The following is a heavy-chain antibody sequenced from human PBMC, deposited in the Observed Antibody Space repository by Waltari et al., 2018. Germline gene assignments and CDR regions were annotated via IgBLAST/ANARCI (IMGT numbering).Heavy chain of an antibody. V-gene: IGHV3-7*03. CDR1: GFTFRGER. D-gene: IGHD2-2*01. CDR3: ARGSAGYVRVWDL. J-gene: IGHJ5*02. Sequence: EAQLMESGGGLVQPGGSLRTPCAASGFTFRGERMTWVCGGPGKGLEWVANIKGDGSATWYAESLSGRFTISRDNARNSLFLQINSPSAEDTAIYYCARGSAGYVRVWDLWGQGTSVTVSS. CDR2: IKGDGSAT.